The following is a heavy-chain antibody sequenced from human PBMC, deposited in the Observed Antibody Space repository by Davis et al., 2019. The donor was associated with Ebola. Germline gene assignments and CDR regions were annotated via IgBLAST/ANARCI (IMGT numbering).Heavy chain of an antibody. CDR3: ARQSVEMATISHFDY. V-gene: IGHV4-59*08. Sequence: GSLRLSCTVSGGPTSNYYWSWIRQPPGKGLEWIGYIHYSGTTSYNPSLKSRVSISVDTSKNQVSLKLRSATAADTAMYYCARQSVEMATISHFDYWGQGTLVTVSS. D-gene: IGHD5-24*01. J-gene: IGHJ4*02. CDR2: IHYSGTT. CDR1: GGPTSNYY.